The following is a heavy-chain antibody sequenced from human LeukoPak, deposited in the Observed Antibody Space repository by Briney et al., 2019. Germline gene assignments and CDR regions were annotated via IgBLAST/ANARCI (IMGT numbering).Heavy chain of an antibody. CDR2: IWYDGSNK. V-gene: IGHV3-33*01. CDR1: GFTFSSYG. Sequence: GGSLRLSCAASGFTFSSYGMHWVRQAPGKGLEWVAVIWYDGSNKYYADSVKGRFTISRDNSKNTLYLQMNSLRAEDTAVYYCARGGAYCGGDCYFGFDYWGQGTLVTVSS. D-gene: IGHD2-21*02. CDR3: ARGGAYCGGDCYFGFDY. J-gene: IGHJ4*02.